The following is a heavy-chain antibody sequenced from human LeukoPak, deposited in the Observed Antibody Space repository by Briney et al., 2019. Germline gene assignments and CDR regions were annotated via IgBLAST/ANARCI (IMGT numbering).Heavy chain of an antibody. CDR1: GGSFSGYY. V-gene: IGHV4-34*01. D-gene: IGHD6-19*01. J-gene: IGHJ3*02. CDR2: INHSGST. CDR3: ARHSERWLGAFDI. Sequence: SETLSLTCAVYGGSFSGYYWSWIRQPPGKGLEWIGEINHSGSTNYNPSLKSRVTISVDTSKNQFSLKLSSVTAADTAVYYCARHSERWLGAFDIWGQGTMVTVSS.